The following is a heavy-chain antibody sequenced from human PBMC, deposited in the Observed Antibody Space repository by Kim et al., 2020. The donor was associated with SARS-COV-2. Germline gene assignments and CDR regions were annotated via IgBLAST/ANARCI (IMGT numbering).Heavy chain of an antibody. CDR2: MNPNSGNT. CDR3: ATDTYCSGGSCPSGVGDY. V-gene: IGHV1-8*01. D-gene: IGHD2-15*01. CDR1: GYTFTSYD. Sequence: ASVKVSCKASGYTFTSYDINWVRQATGQGLEWMGWMNPNSGNTGYAQKFQGRVTMTRNTSISTAYMELSSLRSEDTAVYYCATDTYCSGGSCPSGVGDYWGQGTLVTVSS. J-gene: IGHJ4*02.